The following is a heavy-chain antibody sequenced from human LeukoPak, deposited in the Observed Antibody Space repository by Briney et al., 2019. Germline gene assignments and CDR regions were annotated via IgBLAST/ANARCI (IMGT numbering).Heavy chain of an antibody. CDR2: IKQDGSDI. V-gene: IGHV3-7*04. CDR3: ARDQDTFWFDP. Sequence: GGSLRRSCAASGFTFNRFWMAWVRQAPGKGLEWVASIKQDGSDIYYVDSVKGRFTISRDNAKNSLYLQMNSLGAEDTAVYYCARDQDTFWFDPWGQGTLVTVSS. J-gene: IGHJ5*02. CDR1: GFTFNRFW. D-gene: IGHD5-18*01.